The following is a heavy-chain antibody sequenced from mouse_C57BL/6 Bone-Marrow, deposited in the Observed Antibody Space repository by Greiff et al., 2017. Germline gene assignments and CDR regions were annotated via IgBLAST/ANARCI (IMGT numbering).Heavy chain of an antibody. J-gene: IGHJ4*01. V-gene: IGHV1-50*01. D-gene: IGHD1-3*01. CDR1: GYTFTSYW. CDR2: IDPSDSYT. CDR3: AYILPYYYAMDY. Sequence: VQLQQPGAELVKPGASVKLSCKASGYTFTSYWMQWVKQRPGQGLEWIGEIDPSDSYTNYNQKFKGKATLTVDTSSSTAYLQLSSLTSEDSAVYDWAYILPYYYAMDYWGQGTSVTVSS.